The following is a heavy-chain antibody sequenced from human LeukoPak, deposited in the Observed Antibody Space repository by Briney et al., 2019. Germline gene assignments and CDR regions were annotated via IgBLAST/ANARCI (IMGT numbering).Heavy chain of an antibody. CDR2: MNPNSGNT. J-gene: IGHJ6*02. V-gene: IGHV1-8*01. Sequence: ASVKVSCKASGYTFTSYDINWVRQATGQGLERMGWMNPNSGNTGYAQKFQGRVTMTRNTSISTAYMELSSLRSEDTAVYYCARSRCCSSTSCSAKYGMDVWGQGTTVTASS. CDR3: ARSRCCSSTSCSAKYGMDV. D-gene: IGHD2-2*01. CDR1: GYTFTSYD.